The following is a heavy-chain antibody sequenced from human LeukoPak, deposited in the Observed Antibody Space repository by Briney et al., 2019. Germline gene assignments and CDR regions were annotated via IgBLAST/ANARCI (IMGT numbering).Heavy chain of an antibody. D-gene: IGHD4-11*01. CDR3: AREVTTIYYYYGMDV. CDR2: IYSGGST. V-gene: IGHV3-66*01. J-gene: IGHJ6*02. Sequence: GGSLRLSCAASGFTVSSNYMGWVRQAPGKELEWVSVIYSGGSTYYADSVKGRLTISRDNSKNTLYLQMNSLRAEDTAVYYCAREVTTIYYYYGMDVWGQGTTVTVSS. CDR1: GFTVSSNY.